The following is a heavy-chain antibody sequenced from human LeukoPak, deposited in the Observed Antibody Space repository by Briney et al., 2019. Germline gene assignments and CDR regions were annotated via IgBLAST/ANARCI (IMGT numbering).Heavy chain of an antibody. Sequence: GESLKISCNGSGYSFTSYWIDWVRQIPGKGLEGMGLIYPGDSDTSYSPSYQRQVTISTDKSISTAHLPRSRMKASDSARYYCARLSAEGYSSSWLNWFDPWGEGTLVTASS. D-gene: IGHD6-13*01. J-gene: IGHJ5*02. CDR1: GYSFTSYW. CDR3: ARLSAEGYSSSWLNWFDP. V-gene: IGHV5-51*01. CDR2: IYPGDSDT.